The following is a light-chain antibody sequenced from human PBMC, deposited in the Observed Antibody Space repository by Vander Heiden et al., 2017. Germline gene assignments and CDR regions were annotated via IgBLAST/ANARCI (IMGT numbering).Light chain of an antibody. CDR2: KDS. Sequence: YELTQPPSVSVSPGQTARRTGSGDALPKQYAYWYQQKPGQAPVLVIYKDSGRPSVIPERFSGSSSGTTVTLTISGVQAEDEADYYCQSADSSGTYSHVVFGGGTKLTVL. V-gene: IGLV3-25*03. J-gene: IGLJ2*01. CDR1: ALPKQY. CDR3: QSADSSGTYSHVV.